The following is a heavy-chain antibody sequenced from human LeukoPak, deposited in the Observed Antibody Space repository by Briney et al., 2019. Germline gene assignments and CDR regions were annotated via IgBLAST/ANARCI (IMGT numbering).Heavy chain of an antibody. CDR1: GFTLSSYS. Sequence: GGSLRLSCAASGFTLSSYSMNWVRQAPGKGLEWVSSISSSSSYIYYADSVKGRFTISRDNAKNSLYLQMNSLRAEDTAVYYCARDPTRYFDWFPKDGMDVWGQGTTVTVSS. V-gene: IGHV3-21*01. D-gene: IGHD3-9*01. J-gene: IGHJ6*02. CDR3: ARDPTRYFDWFPKDGMDV. CDR2: ISSSSSYI.